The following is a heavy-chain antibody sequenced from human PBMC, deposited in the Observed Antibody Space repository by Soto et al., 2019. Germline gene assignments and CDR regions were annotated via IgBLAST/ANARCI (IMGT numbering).Heavy chain of an antibody. D-gene: IGHD6-6*01. V-gene: IGHV3-21*01. CDR3: ARHPILAARQSFFDY. CDR2: ISSSSSYI. CDR1: GFTFSSYS. J-gene: IGHJ4*02. Sequence: GGSLRLSCAASGFTFSSYSMNWVRQAPGKGLEWVSSISSSSSYIYYADSVKGRFTISRDNAKNSLYLQMNSLRAEDTAVYYCARHPILAARQSFFDYWGQGTLVTVSS.